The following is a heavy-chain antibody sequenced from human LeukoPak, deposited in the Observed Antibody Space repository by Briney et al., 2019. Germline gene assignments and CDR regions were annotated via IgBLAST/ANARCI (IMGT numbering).Heavy chain of an antibody. CDR3: ARGLRLLPPRFDI. CDR2: INHSGTT. D-gene: IGHD2-15*01. Sequence: SEXXXXXXAXXGGSFSGXXWSWVRQPPGKGLXWXGEINHSGTTTYNPSLKSRVTISVHTSKKQFSLNLSSVTAADTAVYYCARGLRLLPPRFDIWGQGTMVTVSS. V-gene: IGHV4-34*01. CDR1: GGSFSGXX. J-gene: IGHJ3*02.